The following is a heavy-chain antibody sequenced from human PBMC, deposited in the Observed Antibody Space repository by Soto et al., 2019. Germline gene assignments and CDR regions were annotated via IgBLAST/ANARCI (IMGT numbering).Heavy chain of an antibody. CDR3: ARVFASSSGWYRGLYSQPFPF. CDR2: ISYDGSNK. J-gene: IGHJ4*02. CDR1: GFTFSSYA. D-gene: IGHD6-19*01. Sequence: PGGSLRLSCAASGFTFSSYAMHWVRQAPGKGLEWVAVISYDGSNKYYADSVKGRFTISRDNSKNTLYLQMNSLRAEDTAVYYCARVFASSSGWYRGLYSQPFPFWGQGTLVTVSS. V-gene: IGHV3-30-3*01.